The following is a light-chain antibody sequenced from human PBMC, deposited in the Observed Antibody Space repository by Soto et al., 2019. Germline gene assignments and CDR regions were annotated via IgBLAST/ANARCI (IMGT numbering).Light chain of an antibody. J-gene: IGKJ4*01. CDR1: QSVSSY. Sequence: EIVLTQSPATLSLSPGERATLSCRASQSVSSYLAWYQQKPGQAPRLLIYDASNRATGIPARFSGSGCGTDFTLTISSLEPEDLAVYYCQQRSNWPRTFGGGTKVEIK. CDR3: QQRSNWPRT. V-gene: IGKV3-11*01. CDR2: DAS.